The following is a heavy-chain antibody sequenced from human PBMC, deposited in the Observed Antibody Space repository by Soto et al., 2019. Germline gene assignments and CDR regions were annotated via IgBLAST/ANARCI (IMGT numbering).Heavy chain of an antibody. CDR3: ARGHYYGSGSYYKGEFDP. V-gene: IGHV1-8*01. Sequence: GASVKVSCKASGYTFTSYDINWVRQATGQGLEWMGWMNPNSGNTGYAQKFQGRVTMTRNASISTAYMELSSLRSEDTAVYYCARGHYYGSGSYYKGEFDPWGQGTLVTVSS. J-gene: IGHJ5*02. CDR1: GYTFTSYD. CDR2: MNPNSGNT. D-gene: IGHD3-10*01.